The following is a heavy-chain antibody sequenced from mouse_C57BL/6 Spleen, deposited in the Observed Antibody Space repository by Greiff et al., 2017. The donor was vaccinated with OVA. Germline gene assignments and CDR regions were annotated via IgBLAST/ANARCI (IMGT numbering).Heavy chain of an antibody. V-gene: IGHV1-59*01. CDR2: IDPSDSYT. J-gene: IGHJ3*01. CDR3: ARICVSSSWFAY. D-gene: IGHD1-1*01. Sequence: QVQLKQPGAELVRPGTSVKLSCKASGYTFTSYWMHWVKQRPGQGLEWIGVIDPSDSYTNYNQKFKGKATMTVDTSSSTAYMPLSSLTTEDSAVYSCARICVSSSWFAYWGQGTLVTVSS. CDR1: GYTFTSYW.